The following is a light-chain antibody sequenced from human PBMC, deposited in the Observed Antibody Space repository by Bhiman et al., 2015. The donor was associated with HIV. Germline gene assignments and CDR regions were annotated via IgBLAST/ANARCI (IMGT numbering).Light chain of an antibody. CDR3: QSYDSSLSGRV. Sequence: QSALTQPASVSGSPGQSITISCTGTSSDVGSYNLVSWYQQHPGKAPKLMIYEVSKRPSGVSNRFSGSKSGTSASLAITGLQAEDEADYYCQSYDSSLSGRVFGGGTKLTVL. V-gene: IGLV2-14*02. CDR2: EVS. CDR1: SSDVGSYNL. J-gene: IGLJ3*02.